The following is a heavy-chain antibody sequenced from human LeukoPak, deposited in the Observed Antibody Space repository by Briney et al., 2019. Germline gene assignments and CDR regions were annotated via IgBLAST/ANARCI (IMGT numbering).Heavy chain of an antibody. CDR3: AKAHFDY. CDR1: GFTFSSYG. CDR2: ISYDGSNK. V-gene: IGHV3-30*18. J-gene: IGHJ4*02. Sequence: PGGSLRLSCAASGFTFSSYGMHWVRQAPGKGLEWVAVISYDGSNKYYADSVKGRFTISGDNSKNTLYLQMNSLRAEDTAVYYCAKAHFDYWGQGTLVTVSP.